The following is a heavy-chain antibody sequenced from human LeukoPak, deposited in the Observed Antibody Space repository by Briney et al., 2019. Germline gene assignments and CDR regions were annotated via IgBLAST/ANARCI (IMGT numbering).Heavy chain of an antibody. CDR1: GGSVSSGSYY. Sequence: PSETLSLTCTVSGGSVSSGSYYWSWIRQPPGKGLEWIGYIYYSGSTNYNPSLKSRVTISVDTSKNQFSLKLSSVTAADTAVYYCAREALRFLEWYPGYGMDVWGQGTTVTVS. J-gene: IGHJ6*02. CDR2: IYYSGST. CDR3: AREALRFLEWYPGYGMDV. D-gene: IGHD3-3*01. V-gene: IGHV4-61*01.